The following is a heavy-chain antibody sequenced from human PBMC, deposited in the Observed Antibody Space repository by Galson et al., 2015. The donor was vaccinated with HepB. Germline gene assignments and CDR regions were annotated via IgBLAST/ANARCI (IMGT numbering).Heavy chain of an antibody. Sequence: SETLSLTCAVYGGSVSNYYWTWIRQSPRKGLEWIGEINHRGSTNYNPSLKSRVTISVDTSKNQFSLKLSSVTAADTAVYYCAGTGGHPAGRGHTSMDVWGQGTTVTVSS. V-gene: IGHV4-34*01. CDR1: GGSVSNYY. J-gene: IGHJ6*02. CDR3: AGTGGHPAGRGHTSMDV. D-gene: IGHD1-14*01. CDR2: INHRGST.